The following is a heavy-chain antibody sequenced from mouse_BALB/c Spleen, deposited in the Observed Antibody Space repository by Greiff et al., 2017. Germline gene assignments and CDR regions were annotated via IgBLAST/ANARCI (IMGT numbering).Heavy chain of an antibody. J-gene: IGHJ3*01. CDR1: GDSITSGY. Sequence: ELKVVESGPSLVKPSQTLSLTCPVTGDSITSGYWNWIRKFPGNKLEYMGYISYSGSTYYNPSLKSRISITRDTSKNQYYLQLNSVTTEDTATYYCARCYGSSSAWFAYWGQGTLVTVSA. D-gene: IGHD1-1*01. CDR2: ISYSGST. V-gene: IGHV3-8*02. CDR3: ARCYGSSSAWFAY.